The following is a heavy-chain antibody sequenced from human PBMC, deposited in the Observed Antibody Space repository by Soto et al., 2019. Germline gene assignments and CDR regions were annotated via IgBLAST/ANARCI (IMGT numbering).Heavy chain of an antibody. CDR1: GGSINSGGYY. CDR2: IYYRGST. J-gene: IGHJ4*02. Sequence: SETLSLTCTVSGGSINSGGYYWSWIRQHPGKGLEWIGDIYYRGSTNYNPSLKSRVTISIDTSKNQFSLKLSSVTAADTAVYYCARAQTFFGIITVFDNWGQGTLVTVSS. V-gene: IGHV4-31*03. D-gene: IGHD3-3*01. CDR3: ARAQTFFGIITVFDN.